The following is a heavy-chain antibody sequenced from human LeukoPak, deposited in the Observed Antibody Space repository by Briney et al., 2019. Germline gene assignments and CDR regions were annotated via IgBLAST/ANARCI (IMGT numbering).Heavy chain of an antibody. CDR2: ISSSSTI. CDR1: GFTFSSYS. CDR3: TTQAVDY. V-gene: IGHV3-48*01. Sequence: GGSLRLSCAASGFTFSSYSMNWVRQAPGKGLEWVSYISSSSTIYYADSVKGRFTISRDNAENSLYLQMNSLRAEDTAVYYCTTQAVDYWGQGTLVTVSS. D-gene: IGHD1-14*01. J-gene: IGHJ4*02.